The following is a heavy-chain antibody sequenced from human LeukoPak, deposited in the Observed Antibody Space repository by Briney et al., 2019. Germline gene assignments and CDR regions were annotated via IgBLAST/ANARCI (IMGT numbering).Heavy chain of an antibody. J-gene: IGHJ4*02. D-gene: IGHD3-16*02. V-gene: IGHV3-23*01. CDR3: GRHDSFIPY. CDR2: ISDSGGST. CDR1: GFTFSDYA. Sequence: GGSLRLSCVASGFTFSDYAMSWVRQDPGKGLEGGSGISDSGGSTYYPDSVKGRCTNSRDNSKNPVSLPMTNLRAEDTAVSFCGRHDSFIPYWGQGTLVTVTS.